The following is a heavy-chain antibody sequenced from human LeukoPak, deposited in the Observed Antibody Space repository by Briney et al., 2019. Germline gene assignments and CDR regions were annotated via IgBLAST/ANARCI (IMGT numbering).Heavy chain of an antibody. CDR1: GYSFTNYW. J-gene: IGHJ1*01. CDR2: IYPGDSDT. Sequence: GESLKISCKGSGYSFTNYWIGWVRQMPGKGLEWMGIIYPGDSDTRYSPSLQGQVTISADKSITTAYLQWSGLKASDTAIYYCARVSGGYFQEWGQGTLVTVSS. CDR3: ARVSGGYFQE. D-gene: IGHD3-10*01. V-gene: IGHV5-51*01.